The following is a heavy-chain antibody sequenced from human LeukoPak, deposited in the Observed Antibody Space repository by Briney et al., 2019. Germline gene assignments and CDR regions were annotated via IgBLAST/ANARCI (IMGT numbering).Heavy chain of an antibody. V-gene: IGHV5-51*01. CDR2: IYPGDSDT. Sequence: GESLKISCQASGYTFAKYWIGWVRQMPGKGLEWMGIIYPGDSDTRYSPSFQGQVTISADKSISTAYLQWSSLKASDTAMYYCARRVLTGGGGWFDPWGQGTLVTVSS. J-gene: IGHJ5*02. D-gene: IGHD3-9*01. CDR3: ARRVLTGGGGWFDP. CDR1: GYTFAKYW.